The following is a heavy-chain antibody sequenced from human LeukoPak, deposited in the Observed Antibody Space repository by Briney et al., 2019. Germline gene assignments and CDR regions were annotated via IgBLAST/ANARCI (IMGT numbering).Heavy chain of an antibody. J-gene: IGHJ4*02. CDR1: RFAFSSYS. D-gene: IGHD1-26*01. CDR3: GSDEWGGY. CDR2: ISSSSSYI. Sequence: GGSLRLSCAASRFAFSSYSMNWVRQAPGKGLEWVSSISSSSSYIYYADSVMGRFTISRDNAKHSLYLQMNSLRAEDTAVYYWGSDEWGGYWGQGTLVTVSS. V-gene: IGHV3-21*01.